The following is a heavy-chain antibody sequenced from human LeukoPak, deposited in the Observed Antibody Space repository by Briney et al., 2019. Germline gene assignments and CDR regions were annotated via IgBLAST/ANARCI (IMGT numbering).Heavy chain of an antibody. CDR1: GGTFSSYA. D-gene: IGHD2-2*01. V-gene: IGHV1-69*05. Sequence: WASVKVSCKASGGTFSSYAISWVRQAPGQGLEWMGEIIPIFGTANYAQKFQGRVTITTDESTSTAYMELSSLRSEDPAVYYCARGVVVVPAARVHWFDPWGQGTLVTVSS. CDR2: IIPIFGTA. J-gene: IGHJ5*02. CDR3: ARGVVVVPAARVHWFDP.